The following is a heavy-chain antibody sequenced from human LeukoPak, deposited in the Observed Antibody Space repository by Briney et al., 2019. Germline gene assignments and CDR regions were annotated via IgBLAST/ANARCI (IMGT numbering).Heavy chain of an antibody. CDR1: GGSISSYY. J-gene: IGHJ6*02. CDR3: ARATVVVPAAMSPTTSNLAYYYYYGMDV. Sequence: SQTLSLTCTVSGGSISSYYWSWIRQPPGKGLEWIGYIYYGYSGSTNYNPPLQSRATISVDTSKNQFSLKLSSVTAADTAVYYCARATVVVPAAMSPTTSNLAYYYYYGMDVWGQGTTVTVSS. CDR2: IYYGYSGST. D-gene: IGHD2-2*01. V-gene: IGHV4-59*08.